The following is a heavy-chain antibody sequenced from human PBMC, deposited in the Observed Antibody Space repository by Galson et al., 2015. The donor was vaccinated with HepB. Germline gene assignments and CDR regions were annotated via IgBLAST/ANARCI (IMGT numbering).Heavy chain of an antibody. D-gene: IGHD3-22*01. CDR3: ARMYDTSGPMFY. CDR2: MYNSGDT. Sequence: LRLSCAASGFPVSGNYMTWVRQAPGKGLEWVSIMYNSGDTYYTDSVKGRFTISRDISKNTVYLQMSSLRAEDTALYYCARMYDTSGPMFYWGQGTLVTVSS. CDR1: GFPVSGNY. V-gene: IGHV3-53*01. J-gene: IGHJ4*02.